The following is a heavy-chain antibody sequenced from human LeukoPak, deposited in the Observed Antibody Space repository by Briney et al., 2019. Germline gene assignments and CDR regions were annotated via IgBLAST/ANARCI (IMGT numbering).Heavy chain of an antibody. D-gene: IGHD2-15*01. CDR1: GFTFTNYY. CDR2: MNQVGTET. J-gene: IGHJ4*02. CDR3: AQLLLRGPTA. V-gene: IGHV3-7*01. Sequence: GGSLRLSCAVSGFTFTNYYTSWVRQAPGKGLEWVANMNQVGTETFYVDSVKGRFTISRDNAKNSLYLQMSSLRAEDTAVYYCAQLLLRGPTAWGQGTLVTVSS.